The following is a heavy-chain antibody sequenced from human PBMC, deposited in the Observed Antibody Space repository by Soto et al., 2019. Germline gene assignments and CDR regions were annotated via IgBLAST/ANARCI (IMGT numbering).Heavy chain of an antibody. Sequence: PGGSLRLSCAASGFTFDDYAMHWVRQAPGKGLEWVSGISWNSGSMGYADSVKGRFTISRDNAKNSLYLQMNSLRAEDTALYYCAKALIRRAPSSSVDYWGQGTLVTVSS. CDR3: AKALIRRAPSSSVDY. CDR2: ISWNSGSM. V-gene: IGHV3-9*01. CDR1: GFTFDDYA. J-gene: IGHJ4*02. D-gene: IGHD6-6*01.